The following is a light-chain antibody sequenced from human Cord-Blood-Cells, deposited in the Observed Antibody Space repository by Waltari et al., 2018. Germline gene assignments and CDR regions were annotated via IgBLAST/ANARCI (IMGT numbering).Light chain of an antibody. J-gene: IGLJ1*01. Sequence: QSALTQPASVSGSPGQSITISCTGTSSDVGSYNLVSWYQQHPGKAPKLRIYEGSKRPSGVSNRFAGSKSGNAASLTSSGLQAEDEADYYCCSYAGSSTYVFGTGTKVTVL. CDR1: SSDVGSYNL. CDR3: CSYAGSSTYV. CDR2: EGS. V-gene: IGLV2-23*01.